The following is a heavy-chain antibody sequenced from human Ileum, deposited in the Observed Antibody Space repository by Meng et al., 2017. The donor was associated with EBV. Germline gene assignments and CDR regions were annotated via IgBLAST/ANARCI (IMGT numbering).Heavy chain of an antibody. CDR3: ARERGGGDRGIQ. CDR1: NGSVSSYGYY. V-gene: IGHV4-61*08. CDR2: MSYTGST. J-gene: IGHJ4*02. Sequence: VQLQEAGPGLVKPSATLSLPCSVSNGSVSSYGYYWTWIRQPPGKGLEWIGYMSYTGSTNYKSTLKSRVTISVDKSKNQFSLKLSSVTAADTAVYYCARERGGGDRGIQWGQGTLVTVSS. D-gene: IGHD2-21*02.